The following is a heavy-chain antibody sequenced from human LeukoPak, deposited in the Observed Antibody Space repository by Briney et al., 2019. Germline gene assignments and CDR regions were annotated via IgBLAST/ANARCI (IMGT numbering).Heavy chain of an antibody. J-gene: IGHJ4*02. CDR2: ISSSSSYI. Sequence: GGSLRLSCAASGFTFSSYSMNWVRQAPGKGLEWVSSISSSSSYIYYADSVKGRFTISRDNAKNSLYLQMNSLRAEDTAVYYCARDPGYGSGSYGSDYWGQGTLVTVSS. CDR1: GFTFSSYS. V-gene: IGHV3-21*01. D-gene: IGHD3-10*01. CDR3: ARDPGYGSGSYGSDY.